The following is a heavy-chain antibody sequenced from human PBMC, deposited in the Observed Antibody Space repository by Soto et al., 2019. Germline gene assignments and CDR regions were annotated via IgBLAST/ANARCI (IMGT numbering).Heavy chain of an antibody. V-gene: IGHV1-69*04. CDR1: GGTFSSYT. CDR3: ARDCSSTSCYAYP. CDR2: IIPILGIA. J-gene: IGHJ5*02. Sequence: ASVKVSCKASGGTFSSYTISWVRQAPGQGLEWMGRIIPILGIANYAQKFQGRVTITADKSTSTAYMELSSLRSEDTAAYYCARDCSSTSCYAYPWGQGTLVTVSS. D-gene: IGHD2-2*01.